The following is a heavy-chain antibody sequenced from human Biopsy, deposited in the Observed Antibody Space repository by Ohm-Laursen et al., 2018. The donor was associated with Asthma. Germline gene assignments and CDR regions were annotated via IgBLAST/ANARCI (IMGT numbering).Heavy chain of an antibody. D-gene: IGHD5-12*01. J-gene: IGHJ4*02. Sequence: SLRLSCAASGFMFRSFGMHWDRQALGKGPEWGAVISYDGNHKFYEDSVKGRFTISRDNSKNTLYLQMNSLRTEDTAVYYCAKRRGYSGHDNDYWGQGTLVIVSS. CDR1: GFMFRSFG. V-gene: IGHV3-30*18. CDR2: ISYDGNHK. CDR3: AKRRGYSGHDNDY.